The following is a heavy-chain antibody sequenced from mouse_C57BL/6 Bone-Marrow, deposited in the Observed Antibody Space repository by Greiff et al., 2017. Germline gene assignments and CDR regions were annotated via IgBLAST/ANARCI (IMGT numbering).Heavy chain of an antibody. V-gene: IGHV1-64*01. Sequence: QVQLQQPGAELVKPGASVKLSCKASGYTFTSYWMHWVKQRPGQGLEWIGMIHPNSGSTNYNEKFKSKATLTVDKSSSTAYMQLSSLTSEDSAVYYCARWITTVVATRYYFDYGGQGTTRTVSS. D-gene: IGHD1-1*01. J-gene: IGHJ2*01. CDR2: IHPNSGST. CDR1: GYTFTSYW. CDR3: ARWITTVVATRYYFDY.